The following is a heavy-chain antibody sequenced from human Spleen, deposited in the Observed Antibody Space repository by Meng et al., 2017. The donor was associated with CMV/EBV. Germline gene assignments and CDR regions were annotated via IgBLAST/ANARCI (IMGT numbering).Heavy chain of an antibody. D-gene: IGHD3-3*01. CDR1: GGIFNIYA. J-gene: IGHJ6*02. Sequence: SVKVCFKASGGIFNIYANSWVRQDPGEGLEWMGGIIPNFLTPNYAQKFQDRLTITTDESTSTADMELSSLRSEDTAVYYCATAPYYDFWSGYYTYYYGMDVWGQGTTVTVSS. CDR3: ATAPYYDFWSGYYTYYYGMDV. V-gene: IGHV1-69*05. CDR2: IIPNFLTP.